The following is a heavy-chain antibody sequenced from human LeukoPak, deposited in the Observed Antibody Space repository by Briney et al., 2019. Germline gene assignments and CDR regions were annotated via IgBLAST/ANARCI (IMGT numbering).Heavy chain of an antibody. D-gene: IGHD4-23*01. CDR3: VRDDYNGNSFDS. Sequence: ASVKVSCKASGYSFTASYMHWVRQAPGQGLEWVGCINPKNGGTSTAQRFQGRVTMTRDTSLSTAYMDLTSLRSDDTAVYYCVRDDYNGNSFDSWGPGTLVTVSS. CDR1: GYSFTASY. CDR2: INPKNGGT. V-gene: IGHV1-2*02. J-gene: IGHJ5*01.